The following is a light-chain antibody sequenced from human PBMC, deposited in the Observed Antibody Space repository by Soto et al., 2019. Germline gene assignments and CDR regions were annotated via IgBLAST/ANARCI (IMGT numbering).Light chain of an antibody. CDR2: AAS. CDR1: QGISSY. J-gene: IGKJ1*01. V-gene: IGKV1-9*01. Sequence: DIQMTQSPSTLSGSVGDRVTITCRASQGISSYLAWYQKKPGKAPKLLMYAASTLQSGVPSRFSGSGSGTEFTLTISSLQPEDFATYYCQQLKSYPQTFGQGTKVDIK. CDR3: QQLKSYPQT.